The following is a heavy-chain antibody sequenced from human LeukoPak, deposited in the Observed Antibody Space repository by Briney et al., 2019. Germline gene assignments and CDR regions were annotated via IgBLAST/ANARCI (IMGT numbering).Heavy chain of an antibody. J-gene: IGHJ3*02. D-gene: IGHD2-21*02. CDR3: ARMCGGDCLNDAFDI. V-gene: IGHV1-69*13. CDR1: GGTFSSYA. CDR2: IIPIFGTA. Sequence: ASVKVSCKASGGTFSSYAISWVRQAPGQGLEWMGGIIPIFGTANYAQKFQGRVTITADESTSTAYMELSSLRSEDTAVYCCARMCGGDCLNDAFDIWGQGTMVTVSS.